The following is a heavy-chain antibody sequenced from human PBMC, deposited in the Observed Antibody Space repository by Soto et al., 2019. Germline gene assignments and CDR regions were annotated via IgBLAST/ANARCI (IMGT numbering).Heavy chain of an antibody. J-gene: IGHJ3*02. CDR2: ISGSGGST. D-gene: IGHD3-3*01. CDR3: AKAGGITIFGVVNAFDI. CDR1: GFTFSSYA. V-gene: IGHV3-23*01. Sequence: GGSLRLSCAASGFTFSSYAMSWVRQAPGKGLEWVSAISGSGGSTYYADSVKGRFTISRDNSKNTLYLQMNSLRAEDTAVYYCAKAGGITIFGVVNAFDIWGQGTMVTVSS.